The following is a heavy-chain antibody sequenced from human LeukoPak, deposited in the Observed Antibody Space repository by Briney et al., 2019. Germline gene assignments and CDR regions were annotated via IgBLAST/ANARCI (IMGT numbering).Heavy chain of an antibody. CDR2: INPNSGGT. CDR3: ARDWGHSDAFDI. D-gene: IGHD3-16*01. V-gene: IGHV1-2*02. Sequence: GASVKVSCKASGYTFTGYYIHWVRQAPGQGLEWMGWINPNSGGTKYAQKFQGRVTMTRDTSISTAYMELSRLRSDDTAVYYCARDWGHSDAFDIWGQGTMVTVSS. J-gene: IGHJ3*02. CDR1: GYTFTGYY.